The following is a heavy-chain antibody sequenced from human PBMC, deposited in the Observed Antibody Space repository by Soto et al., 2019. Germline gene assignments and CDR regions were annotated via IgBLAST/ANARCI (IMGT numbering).Heavy chain of an antibody. V-gene: IGHV3-23*01. Sequence: GGSLRLSCAASGFTFGSYAMSWVRQAPGKGLEWVSAISGSGGSTYYADSVKGRFTISRDNSKNTLYLQMNSLRAEDTAVYYCAKDDYGSGIFDYWGQGTLVTVSS. D-gene: IGHD3-10*01. CDR1: GFTFGSYA. J-gene: IGHJ4*02. CDR2: ISGSGGST. CDR3: AKDDYGSGIFDY.